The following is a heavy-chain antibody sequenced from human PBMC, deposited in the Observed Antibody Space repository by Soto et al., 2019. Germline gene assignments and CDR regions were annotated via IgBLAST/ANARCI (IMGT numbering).Heavy chain of an antibody. D-gene: IGHD1-26*01. CDR3: ARFWNKVGAAFAVGYFDF. Sequence: ASVKVSCKASGYTFTGYYMHWVRQAPGQGLEWMGWINPNSGGTNYAQTFQGWVTMTRDTSINTVYMDLSRLRSDDTAVYYCARFWNKVGAAFAVGYFDFWGLGTLVTVSS. V-gene: IGHV1-2*04. CDR1: GYTFTGYY. CDR2: INPNSGGT. J-gene: IGHJ4*02.